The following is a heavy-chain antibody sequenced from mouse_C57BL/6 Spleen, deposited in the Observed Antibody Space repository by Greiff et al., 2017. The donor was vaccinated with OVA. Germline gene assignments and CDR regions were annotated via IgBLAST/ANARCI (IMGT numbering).Heavy chain of an antibody. CDR3: ARRDYGSSYYAMDY. V-gene: IGHV5-17*01. CDR2: ISSGSSTI. D-gene: IGHD1-1*01. J-gene: IGHJ4*01. Sequence: EVKLVESGGGLVKPGGSLKLSCAASGFTFSDYGMHWVRQAPEKGLEWVAYISSGSSTIYYADTVKGRFTISRDNAKNTLFLQMTSPRSEDTAMYYCARRDYGSSYYAMDYWGQGTSVTVSS. CDR1: GFTFSDYG.